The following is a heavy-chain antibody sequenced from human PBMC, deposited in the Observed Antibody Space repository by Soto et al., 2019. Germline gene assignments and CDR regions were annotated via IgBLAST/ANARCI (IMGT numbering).Heavy chain of an antibody. Sequence: QVQLVQSGAELKKPGASVRVSCKSSGNTFPNYAIHWVRQAPGQRPEWMGWINGGNGNTYYSENFQGRVTFTRDTSASTVYMELSSLRSEDTAIYYFARDDSGYSGSYYIDYFNYWGQGALVTFSS. CDR3: ARDDSGYSGSYYIDYFNY. CDR2: INGGNGNT. V-gene: IGHV1-3*01. J-gene: IGHJ4*02. D-gene: IGHD1-26*01. CDR1: GNTFPNYA.